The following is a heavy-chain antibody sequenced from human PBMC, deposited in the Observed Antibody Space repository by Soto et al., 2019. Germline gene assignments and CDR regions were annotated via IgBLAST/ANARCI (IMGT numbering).Heavy chain of an antibody. D-gene: IGHD2-8*01. J-gene: IGHJ4*02. CDR2: VKPTSGNT. V-gene: IGHV1-8*01. CDR1: GYTFSSYD. CDR3: VRPGYWPNGVCYFGDFDY. Sequence: QVQLVQSGAEVKKPGASVKVSCKASGYTFSSYDINWVRQATGQGLEWMGCVKPTSGNTGYAQKFQGRLTMTRDTCISTAYLELSSLRSEDTAVYYCVRPGYWPNGVCYFGDFDYWGQGTLVTVSS.